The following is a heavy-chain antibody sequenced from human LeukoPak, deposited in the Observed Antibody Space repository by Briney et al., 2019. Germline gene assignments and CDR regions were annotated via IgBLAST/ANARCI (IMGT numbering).Heavy chain of an antibody. V-gene: IGHV3-74*01. Sequence: GGSLRLSCEASGFIFSSYVMGWVRQAPGKGLEWVSRINSGGSESIYADSVKGRFTISRDNAQNTVYLQMNSLRAEDTAIYYCARGHSTGCFDYWGQGTLVTVSS. D-gene: IGHD1-14*01. CDR2: INSGGSES. CDR3: ARGHSTGCFDY. CDR1: GFIFSSYV. J-gene: IGHJ4*02.